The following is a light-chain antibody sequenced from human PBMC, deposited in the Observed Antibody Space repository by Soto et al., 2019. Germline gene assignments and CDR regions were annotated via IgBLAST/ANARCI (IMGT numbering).Light chain of an antibody. CDR2: DNN. Sequence: QSVLTQPPSVSAAPRQKVTISCSGATSNIGSNYVSWYQQLPRTAPKHLIYDNNKRTSGIPDRYSGSKSGTSATLGISGLQTGDEAEYYCATWDNSLSGGGVVFGGGTKVTVL. J-gene: IGLJ2*01. V-gene: IGLV1-51*01. CDR1: TSNIGSNY. CDR3: ATWDNSLSGGGVV.